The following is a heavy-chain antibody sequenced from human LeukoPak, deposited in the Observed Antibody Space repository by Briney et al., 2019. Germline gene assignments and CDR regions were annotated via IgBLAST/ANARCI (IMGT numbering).Heavy chain of an antibody. CDR1: GFTLSSYD. CDR2: IGTAGDT. Sequence: GGSLRLSCAASGFTLSSYDMHWVRQAPGKGLEWVAGIGTAGDTYYPGSVKGRFTISRESAKNSLYLQMNSLRVGDTAVYYCARETGDSEAFDIWGQGTMVTVSS. CDR3: ARETGDSEAFDI. D-gene: IGHD2-21*01. J-gene: IGHJ3*02. V-gene: IGHV3-13*01.